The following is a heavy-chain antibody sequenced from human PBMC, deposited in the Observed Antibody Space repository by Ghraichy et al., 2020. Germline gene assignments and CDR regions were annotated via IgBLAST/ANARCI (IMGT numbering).Heavy chain of an antibody. J-gene: IGHJ5*02. CDR1: GFSLSSYW. V-gene: IGHV3-74*01. CDR2: INGDGSST. D-gene: IGHD4-17*01. CDR3: ARNAATYGRLDP. Sequence: GGSLRLSCAASGFSLSSYWMHWVRQVPGKGLVWVSRINGDGSSTNYADSVKGRFTISRDNAKNPLYLQMNGLRVDDTGVYYCARNAATYGRLDPWGQGTLVTVSS.